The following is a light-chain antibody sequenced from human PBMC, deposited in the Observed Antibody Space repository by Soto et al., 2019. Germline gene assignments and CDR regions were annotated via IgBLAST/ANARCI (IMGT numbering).Light chain of an antibody. V-gene: IGLV1-40*01. CDR1: SSNIGAGYD. CDR3: QSYDSSLSGWV. J-gene: IGLJ3*02. Sequence: QSVLTQPPSVSGAPGQRVTISCTGSSSNIGAGYDVQWYQQLPGTAPKLLIYGNSNRPSGVPDRFSGSKSGTSASLAITGLQAEDEADYYCQSYDSSLSGWVFGGGTKVNVL. CDR2: GNS.